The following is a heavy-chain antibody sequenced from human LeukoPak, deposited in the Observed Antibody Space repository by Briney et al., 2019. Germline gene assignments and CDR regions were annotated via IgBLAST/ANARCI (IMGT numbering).Heavy chain of an antibody. D-gene: IGHD5-12*01. J-gene: IGHJ6*03. CDR2: ISSIGSAI. V-gene: IGHV3-48*03. CDR3: ARGISGYDFYYFYYMDV. CDR1: AFTFSSYE. Sequence: PGGSLTLSCAASAFTFSSYEMNWVRQPPGKGLEWVSYISSIGSAIYYADSVKGRFTISRDNAKNSLYLQMNSLRAEDTAVYYCARGISGYDFYYFYYMDVWGKGTTDTVSS.